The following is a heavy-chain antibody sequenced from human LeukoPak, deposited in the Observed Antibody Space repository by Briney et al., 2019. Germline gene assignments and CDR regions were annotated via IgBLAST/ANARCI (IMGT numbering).Heavy chain of an antibody. CDR3: ARESASGSYYYFDY. J-gene: IGHJ4*01. D-gene: IGHD3-10*01. Sequence: GGYLRLSCTASGLTSSDYEMEWERQAPGQGLEWVSYISRSGSGSTIANADSVEGRFTISRDIATNSLYLQMNSLRVEDTAVYYCARESASGSYYYFDYWGQGTLVTVSS. V-gene: IGHV3-48*03. CDR1: GLTSSDYE. CDR2: ISRSGSGSTI.